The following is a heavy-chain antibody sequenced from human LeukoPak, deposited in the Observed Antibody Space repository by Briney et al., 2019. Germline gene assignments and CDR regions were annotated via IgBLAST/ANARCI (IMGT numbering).Heavy chain of an antibody. Sequence: GESLKISCKGSGYSFGNYWIGWVRQMPGKGLEWMGIIYPGDSDIRYSPSFEGQVTISADKSITAAYLQWSSLKASDTAMYYCARQRAVSGAYYFDYWGQGTLVTVSS. CDR1: GYSFGNYW. D-gene: IGHD1-26*01. V-gene: IGHV5-51*01. J-gene: IGHJ4*02. CDR2: IYPGDSDI. CDR3: ARQRAVSGAYYFDY.